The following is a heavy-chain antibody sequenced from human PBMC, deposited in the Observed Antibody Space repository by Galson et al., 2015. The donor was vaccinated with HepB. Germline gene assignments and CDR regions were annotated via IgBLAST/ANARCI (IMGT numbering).Heavy chain of an antibody. Sequence: SLRLSCAASGFTVSSNYMSWVRQAPGKGLEWVSVIYSGGSTYYADSVKGRFTISRDNSKNTLYLQMNSLRAEDTAVYYCATAHSSGCYDAFDIWGQGTMVTVSS. CDR1: GFTVSSNY. CDR3: ATAHSSGCYDAFDI. V-gene: IGHV3-66*01. CDR2: IYSGGST. D-gene: IGHD3-22*01. J-gene: IGHJ3*02.